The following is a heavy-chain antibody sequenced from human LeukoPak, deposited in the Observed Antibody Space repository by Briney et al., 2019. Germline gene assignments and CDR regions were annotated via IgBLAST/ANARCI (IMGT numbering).Heavy chain of an antibody. CDR2: MSTSSTYI. J-gene: IGHJ4*02. Sequence: PGGSLRLSCAASGFNFRGYNMNWVRQAPGKGLEWVSSMSTSSTYIYYADSIKGRFTISRDGARSLLYLQMDSLRAEDTAVYYCVRDFAFGFCNTTTCRYPFDSWGQGTLVTVSS. CDR1: GFNFRGYN. D-gene: IGHD3-16*01. V-gene: IGHV3-21*06. CDR3: VRDFAFGFCNTTTCRYPFDS.